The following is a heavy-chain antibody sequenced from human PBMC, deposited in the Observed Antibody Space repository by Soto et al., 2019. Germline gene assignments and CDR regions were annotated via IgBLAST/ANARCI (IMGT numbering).Heavy chain of an antibody. CDR2: ISYDGSNK. J-gene: IGHJ6*02. CDR3: ARTLWSGYPFPYYYYYYGMDV. CDR1: GFTFSSYA. D-gene: IGHD3-3*01. Sequence: SGGGVVQPGRSLRLSCAASGFTFSSYAMHWVRQAPGKGLEWVAVISYDGSNKYYADSVKGRFTISRDNSKNTLYLQMNSLRAEDTAVYYCARTLWSGYPFPYYYYYYGMDVWGQGTTVTVSS. V-gene: IGHV3-30-3*01.